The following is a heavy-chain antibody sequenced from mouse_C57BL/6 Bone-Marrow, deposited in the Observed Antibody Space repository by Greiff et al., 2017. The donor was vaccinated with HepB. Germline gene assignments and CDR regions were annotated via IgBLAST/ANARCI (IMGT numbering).Heavy chain of an antibody. J-gene: IGHJ3*01. Sequence: EVQRVESGGGLVKPGGSLKLSCAASGFTFSSYAMSWVRQTPEKRLEWVATISDGGSYTYYPDNVKGRFTISRDNAKNNLYLQMSHLKSEDTAMYYCARDRGSSGPAWFAYWGQGTVVTVSA. CDR1: GFTFSSYA. V-gene: IGHV5-4*01. CDR3: ARDRGSSGPAWFAY. D-gene: IGHD3-2*02. CDR2: ISDGGSYT.